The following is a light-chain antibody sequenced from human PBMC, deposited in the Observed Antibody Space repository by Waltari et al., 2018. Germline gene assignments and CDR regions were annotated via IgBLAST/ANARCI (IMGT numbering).Light chain of an antibody. CDR3: GTWDSSLSVVV. Sequence: QPVLTQPPSVSAAPGQKVTISCSGSSSNVGDNYVAWYQHLPGTAPRLIIYENKIRPAGIPDQFSGANAGTSATLAITGLQTGDEADYYCGTWDSSLSVVVFGGGTKVTVL. V-gene: IGLV1-51*02. CDR2: ENK. J-gene: IGLJ2*01. CDR1: SSNVGDNY.